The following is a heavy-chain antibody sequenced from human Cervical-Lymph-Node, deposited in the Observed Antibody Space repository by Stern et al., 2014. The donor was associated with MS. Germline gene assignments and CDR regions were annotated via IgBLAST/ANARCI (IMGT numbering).Heavy chain of an antibody. V-gene: IGHV3-9*01. CDR3: AKDIVDIPVVPTIYYYAMDV. J-gene: IGHJ6*02. CDR2: ITWKSGGI. Sequence: EVQLVESGGGLVQPGRSLRLSCAASGFSFRDYGMHWVRQVPGKGLEWVSGITWKSGGIAYADSVKGRFTISRDNARNSLYLQMDSLRTEDTAIYYCAKDIVDIPVVPTIYYYAMDVWGQGTTVTVSS. CDR1: GFSFRDYG. D-gene: IGHD5-12*01.